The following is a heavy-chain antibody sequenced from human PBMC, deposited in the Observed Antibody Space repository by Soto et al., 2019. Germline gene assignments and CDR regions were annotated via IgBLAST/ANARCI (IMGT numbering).Heavy chain of an antibody. CDR2: ISTNGRTI. CDR3: HVSSGAWLQRP. D-gene: IGHD5-12*01. Sequence: QVQLVESGGGLVKPGGSLRLSCAASGFTFSDYYMGWIRQAPGKGLEWVSYISTNGRTIHYADSVKGRFTISRDNAKNSLSLQMNSLRAEDTAVYYCHVSSGAWLQRPFGQGTMVTVSS. CDR1: GFTFSDYY. J-gene: IGHJ5*02. V-gene: IGHV3-11*01.